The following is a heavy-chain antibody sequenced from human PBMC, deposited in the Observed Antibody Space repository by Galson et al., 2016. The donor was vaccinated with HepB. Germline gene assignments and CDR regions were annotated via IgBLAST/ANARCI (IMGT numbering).Heavy chain of an antibody. CDR3: AKLKFFGVANNWFEP. D-gene: IGHD3-3*01. CDR1: GYKFSSYW. Sequence: QSGAEVKKPGESLKISCEGLGYKFSSYWIAWVRQMSGKGLEWMGIIYPGDSDTRYSPSFQGQVTISADISISTAYLQWSSLKASHTAIYYCAKLKFFGVANNWFEPWGQGTLVTVSS. J-gene: IGHJ5*02. CDR2: IYPGDSDT. V-gene: IGHV5-51*01.